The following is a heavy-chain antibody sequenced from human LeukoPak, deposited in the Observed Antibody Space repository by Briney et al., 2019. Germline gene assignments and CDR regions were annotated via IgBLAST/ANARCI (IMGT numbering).Heavy chain of an antibody. CDR1: GFTFDNYA. V-gene: IGHV3-30-3*01. CDR2: ISFDGNQE. CDR3: ARGGDGGYVYFDY. J-gene: IGHJ4*02. D-gene: IGHD5-12*01. Sequence: GGSLRLSCEASGFTFDNYAMHWVRQAPGRRLEWVAVISFDGNQEYYPDSVKGRFTISRDNSKNTLYLQMNSLRAEDTAVYYCARGGDGGYVYFDYWGQGTLVTVSS.